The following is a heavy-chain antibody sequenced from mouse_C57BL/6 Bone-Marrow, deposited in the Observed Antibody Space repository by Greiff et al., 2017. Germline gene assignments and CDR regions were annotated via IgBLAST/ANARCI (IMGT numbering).Heavy chain of an antibody. CDR3: AREGGWLLRTGFDY. Sequence: EVQLVGSGGGLVKPGGSLKLSCAASGFTFSSYTMSWVRQTPEKRLEWVATISCGGGNTYYPDSVKGRFTISRGNAKDTLYLQVSSLRSEDTALDYCAREGGWLLRTGFDYWGQGTLVTVSA. J-gene: IGHJ3*01. CDR2: ISCGGGNT. V-gene: IGHV5-9*01. CDR1: GFTFSSYT. D-gene: IGHD2-3*01.